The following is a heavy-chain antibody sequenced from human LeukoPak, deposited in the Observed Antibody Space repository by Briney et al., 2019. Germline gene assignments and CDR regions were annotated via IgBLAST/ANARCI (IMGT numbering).Heavy chain of an antibody. D-gene: IGHD3-22*01. CDR1: GFTLSSYA. CDR3: ARDKFRGVYYYDSSGFDY. V-gene: IGHV3-23*01. Sequence: PGGSLRLSCAASGFTLSSYAMSWVRQAPGRGLEWVSAISGSGGSTYYADSVKGRFTISRDNSKNTLYLQMNSLRAEDTAVYYCARDKFRGVYYYDSSGFDYWGQGTLVTVSS. J-gene: IGHJ4*02. CDR2: ISGSGGST.